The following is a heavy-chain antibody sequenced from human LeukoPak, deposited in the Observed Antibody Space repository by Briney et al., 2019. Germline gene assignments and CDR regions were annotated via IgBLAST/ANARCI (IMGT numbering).Heavy chain of an antibody. Sequence: SETLSLTCTVSGGSISSSGYYWGWIRQPPGKGLEWIGSIYYSGSTYYNPSLKSRVTISVDTSKNQFSLKLSSVTAADTAVYYCARCSGSYLYYGMDVWGQGTTVTVCS. CDR3: ARCSGSYLYYGMDV. D-gene: IGHD3-10*02. J-gene: IGHJ6*02. CDR2: IYYSGST. V-gene: IGHV4-39*01. CDR1: GGSISSSGYY.